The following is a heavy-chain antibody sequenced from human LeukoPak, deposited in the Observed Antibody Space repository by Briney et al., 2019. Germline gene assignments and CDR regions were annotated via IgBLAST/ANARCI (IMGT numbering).Heavy chain of an antibody. V-gene: IGHV1-18*04. CDR1: GYTVTSYG. Sequence: GASVKVSCKASGYTVTSYGISWVRQAPGQGLEWMGWLSAYNGNTNYAQKLQGRVTMTTDTSTSTAYMELRSLRSDDTAVYYCARVSTYYDILTGYLDAFDIWGQGTMVTVSS. J-gene: IGHJ3*02. CDR3: ARVSTYYDILTGYLDAFDI. D-gene: IGHD3-9*01. CDR2: LSAYNGNT.